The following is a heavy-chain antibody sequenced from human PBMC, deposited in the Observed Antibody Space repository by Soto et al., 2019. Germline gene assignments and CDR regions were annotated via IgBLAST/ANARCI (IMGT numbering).Heavy chain of an antibody. CDR2: ISSSGGTI. CDR1: GFTFSDDY. CDR3: ARASSPRDLWLDY. D-gene: IGHD5-18*01. V-gene: IGHV3-11*01. J-gene: IGHJ4*02. Sequence: GGSLRLSCGASGFTFSDDYMSWIRQAPGKGLEWVSYISSSGGTIYYADSVKGRFTISRDNAKNSLFLQMNSLRADDTAVYYCARASSPRDLWLDYWGQGTLVTVSS.